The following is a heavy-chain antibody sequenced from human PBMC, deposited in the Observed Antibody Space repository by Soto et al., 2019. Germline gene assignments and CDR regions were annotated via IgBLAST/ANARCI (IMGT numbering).Heavy chain of an antibody. CDR2: IYSGGGT. J-gene: IGHJ1*01. CDR1: GLTVSANY. V-gene: IGHV3-53*01. CDR3: ARDRVESGYPEYFQH. Sequence: EVQLVESGGGLIQPGGSLRPPGAASGLTVSANYRSWVAQAPGKGLVWVSVIYSGGGTYNAASVKGRFTISRDNSKNSLYLQMNSLRAEDTAVYYCARDRVESGYPEYFQHWGQGTLVTVSS. D-gene: IGHD3-22*01.